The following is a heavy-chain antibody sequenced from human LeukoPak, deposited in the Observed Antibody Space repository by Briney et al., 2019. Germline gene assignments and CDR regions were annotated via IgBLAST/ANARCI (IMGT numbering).Heavy chain of an antibody. J-gene: IGHJ6*03. Sequence: SETLSLTCIVSSGSISSYYWSWIRQPAGKGLECIGRMYASGSANYNPSLRSRVTMSVDTSKKQFSLRLSSVTAADTAVYYCARSGSYSYYMDVWGKGTTVTVSS. D-gene: IGHD3-10*01. CDR2: MYASGSA. CDR1: SGSISSYY. V-gene: IGHV4-4*07. CDR3: ARSGSYSYYMDV.